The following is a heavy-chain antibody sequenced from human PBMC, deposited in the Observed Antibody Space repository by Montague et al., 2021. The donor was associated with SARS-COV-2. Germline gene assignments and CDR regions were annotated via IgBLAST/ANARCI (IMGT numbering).Heavy chain of an antibody. CDR1: GFTVSSNY. J-gene: IGHJ6*03. V-gene: IGHV3-66*02. D-gene: IGHD3-3*01. CDR2: IYSGGST. CDR3: ARDRLEWSNYYYYYMDV. Sequence: SLRLSCAASGFTVSSNYMSWVRQAPGKGLEWVSVIYSGGSTYYADSVKGRFTISRDNSKNALYLQMNSLRAEDTAVYYCARDRLEWSNYYYYYMDVWGKGTPVIVSS.